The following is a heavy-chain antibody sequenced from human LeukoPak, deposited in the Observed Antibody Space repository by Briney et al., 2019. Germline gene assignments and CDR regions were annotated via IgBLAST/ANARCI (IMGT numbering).Heavy chain of an antibody. CDR1: GGSFSGYY. CDR3: ALYYYDSSGYLIDY. J-gene: IGHJ4*02. Sequence: SSETLSLTCAVYGGSFSGYYWSWIRQLPGKGLEWIGEINHSGSTNYNPSLKSRVTISVDTSKNQFPLKLSSVTAADTGVYYCALYYYDSSGYLIDYWGQGTLVTVSS. V-gene: IGHV4-34*01. CDR2: INHSGST. D-gene: IGHD3-22*01.